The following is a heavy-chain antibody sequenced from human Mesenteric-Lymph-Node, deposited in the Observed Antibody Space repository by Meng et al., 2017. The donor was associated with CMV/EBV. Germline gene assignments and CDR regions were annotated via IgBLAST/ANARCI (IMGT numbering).Heavy chain of an antibody. CDR1: GFTFSSYA. V-gene: IGHV3-30*04. Sequence: GGSLRLSCAASGFTFSSYARHWVRQAPGKGLEWVAVMSNDGTDKYFSDSMKGRFTISRDNSKNTLYLQINCQRTEDTAVDYGAGDYYDSNGGYCFDYWGQGTLVTVSS. CDR3: AGDYYDSNGGYCFDY. D-gene: IGHD3-22*01. CDR2: MSNDGTDK. J-gene: IGHJ4*03.